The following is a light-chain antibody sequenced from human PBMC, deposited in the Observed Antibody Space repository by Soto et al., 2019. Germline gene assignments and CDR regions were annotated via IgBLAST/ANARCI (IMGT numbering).Light chain of an antibody. CDR3: QQSYIMSEGYT. J-gene: IGKJ2*01. CDR2: AAS. V-gene: IGKV1-39*01. CDR1: QSISNH. Sequence: DIQVTQSPSSLSASAGDRVTITCRASQSISNHLNWYQQKPGKAPKLLIYAASSLQSGVPSRFSGSGSGTDFTLTITSLQPVDFATYYCQQSYIMSEGYTFGQGTKLEIK.